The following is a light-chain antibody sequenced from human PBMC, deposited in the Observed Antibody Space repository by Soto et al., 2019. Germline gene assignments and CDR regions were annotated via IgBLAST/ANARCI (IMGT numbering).Light chain of an antibody. CDR3: QQDNSWPPT. V-gene: IGKV3-15*01. CDR2: GAF. CDR1: QSVNSN. J-gene: IGKJ3*01. Sequence: EIVMTQTPATLSVSPGERATLSCRASQSVNSNLAWYPQKPSQAPILLISGAFTSAPGIPARFSASRSGTAYTLTISTLQSEDFAVYYCQQDNSWPPTFGPGTKVDIK.